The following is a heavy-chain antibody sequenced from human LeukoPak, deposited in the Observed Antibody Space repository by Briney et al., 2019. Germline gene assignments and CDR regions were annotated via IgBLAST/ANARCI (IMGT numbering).Heavy chain of an antibody. CDR2: IYYSGST. Sequence: SETLSLTCPVSGCSISSYYWSWIRKPPGKGLEWIGYIYYSGSTNYNPSLKSRVTISVDTSKNQFSLKLSSVTAADTAVYYCARVDTAMVDYWGQGTLVTVSS. CDR3: ARVDTAMVDY. J-gene: IGHJ4*02. CDR1: GCSISSYY. D-gene: IGHD5-18*01. V-gene: IGHV4-59*01.